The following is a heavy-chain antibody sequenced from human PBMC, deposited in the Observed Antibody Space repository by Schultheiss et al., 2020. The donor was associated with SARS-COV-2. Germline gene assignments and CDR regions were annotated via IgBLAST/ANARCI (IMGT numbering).Heavy chain of an antibody. CDR3: ARDWVTIFGVVKKRSPRYFDY. CDR1: GGSISSSSYY. Sequence: SETLSLTCTVSGGSISSSSYYWGWIRQPPGKGLEWIGSIYYSGSTYYNPSLKSRVTISVDTSKNQFSLKLSSVTAADTAVYYCARDWVTIFGVVKKRSPRYFDYWGQGTLVTVSS. CDR2: IYYSGST. D-gene: IGHD3-3*01. J-gene: IGHJ4*02. V-gene: IGHV4-39*07.